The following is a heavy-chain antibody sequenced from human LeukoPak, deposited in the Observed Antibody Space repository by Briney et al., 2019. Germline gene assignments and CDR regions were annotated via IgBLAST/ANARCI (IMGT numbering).Heavy chain of an antibody. Sequence: PSETLSLTCTVSGGSIRSYYWSWIRQPPGKGLEWIGYIYYSGSTNYNPSLKSRVTISVDTSKNQFSLKLSSVTAADTAVYYRARDGYDFWSGYQGFDYWGQGTLVTVSS. V-gene: IGHV4-59*01. D-gene: IGHD3-3*01. CDR2: IYYSGST. J-gene: IGHJ4*02. CDR3: ARDGYDFWSGYQGFDY. CDR1: GGSIRSYY.